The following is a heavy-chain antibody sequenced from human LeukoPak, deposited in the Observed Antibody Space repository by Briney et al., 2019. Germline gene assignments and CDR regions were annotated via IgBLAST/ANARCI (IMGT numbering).Heavy chain of an antibody. V-gene: IGHV1-24*01. CDR1: GCTLTELS. CDR3: ATIYCSGGSCYSVAWFDP. Sequence: ASVKVSCKVSGCTLTELSMRWVRQAPGKGLEWMGGFDPEDGETIYAQKFQGRVTMTEDTSTDTAYMELSSLRSEDTAVYYCATIYCSGGSCYSVAWFDPWGQGTLVTVSS. D-gene: IGHD2-15*01. CDR2: FDPEDGET. J-gene: IGHJ5*02.